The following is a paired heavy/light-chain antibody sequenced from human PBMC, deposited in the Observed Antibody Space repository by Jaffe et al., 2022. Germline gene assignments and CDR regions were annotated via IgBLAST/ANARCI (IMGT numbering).Heavy chain of an antibody. CDR2: IRYDGSNK. CDR1: GFTFSSYG. J-gene: IGHJ6*03. Sequence: QVQLVESGGGVVQPGGSLRLSCAASGFTFSSYGMHWVRQAPGKGLEWVAFIRYDGSNKYYADSVKGRFTISRDNSKNTLYLQMNSLRAEDTAVYYCAKRGMGVGYCSSTSCPPSYYYYMDVWGKGTTVTVSS. CDR3: AKRGMGVGYCSSTSCPPSYYYYMDV. V-gene: IGHV3-30*02. D-gene: IGHD2-2*01.
Light chain of an antibody. CDR1: QSVSSY. Sequence: EIVLTQSPATLSLSPGERATLSCRASQSVSSYLAWYQQKPGQAPRLLIYDASNRATGIPARFSGSGSGTDFTLTISSLEPEDFAVYYCQQRSNWAITFGQGTRLEIK. J-gene: IGKJ5*01. CDR2: DAS. CDR3: QQRSNWAIT. V-gene: IGKV3-11*01.